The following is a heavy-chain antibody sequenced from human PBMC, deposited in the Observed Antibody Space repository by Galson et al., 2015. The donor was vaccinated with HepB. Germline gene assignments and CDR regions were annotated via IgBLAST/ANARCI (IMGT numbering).Heavy chain of an antibody. V-gene: IGHV1-3*01. D-gene: IGHD1-14*01. Sequence: SVKVSCKASGYTFTSYAMHWVRQAPGQRLEWMGWINAGNGNTKYSQKFQGRVTITRDTSASTAYMELSSLRSEDTAVYYCARAKDRGRHYYYYYGMDVWGQGTTVTVSS. CDR1: GYTFTSYA. J-gene: IGHJ6*02. CDR3: ARAKDRGRHYYYYYGMDV. CDR2: INAGNGNT.